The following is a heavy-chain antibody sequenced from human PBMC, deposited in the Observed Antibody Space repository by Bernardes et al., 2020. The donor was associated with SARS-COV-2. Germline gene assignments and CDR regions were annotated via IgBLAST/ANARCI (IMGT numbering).Heavy chain of an antibody. Sequence: ASVKASCTASGYTFSDYYTDWLRQAPGQGLEWMGWISPKSGATNHAQKFQGRVTMTRDTSISTDYMELSRLRSDDTAVYYCARTFYYDRGGDSLFDYWGQGTPVTVSS. J-gene: IGHJ4*02. CDR2: ISPKSGAT. D-gene: IGHD2-21*01. CDR1: GYTFSDYY. V-gene: IGHV1-2*02. CDR3: ARTFYYDRGGDSLFDY.